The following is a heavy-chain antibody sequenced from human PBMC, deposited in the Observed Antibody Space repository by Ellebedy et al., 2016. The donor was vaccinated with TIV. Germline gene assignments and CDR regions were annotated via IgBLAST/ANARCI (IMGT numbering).Heavy chain of an antibody. J-gene: IGHJ4*02. Sequence: GESLKISCAASGFTVSYNYMTWVRQAPGKGLQWVSVIYSGGSTYYADSVKGRFTISRDNSMTTLYLEMNSLRAEDTAVYYCARDLDKSSGWYGGAAYWGQGTQVTVSS. D-gene: IGHD6-19*01. CDR3: ARDLDKSSGWYGGAAY. V-gene: IGHV3-66*01. CDR1: GFTVSYNY. CDR2: IYSGGST.